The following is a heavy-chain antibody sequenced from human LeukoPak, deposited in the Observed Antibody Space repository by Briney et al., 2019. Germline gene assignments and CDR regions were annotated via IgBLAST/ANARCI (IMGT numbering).Heavy chain of an antibody. CDR3: TRVLGGSYHGGFDY. CDR1: GFTFSDHY. CDR2: TRNKANSYTT. D-gene: IGHD1-26*01. V-gene: IGHV3-72*01. J-gene: IGHJ4*03. Sequence: GGSLRLSCATSGFTFSDHYMDWVRQAPGEGLEWVGRTRNKANSYTTEYAASVKGRFTVSRDDSKNSLYLQINSLKTEDTAVYYCTRVLGGSYHGGFDYWGHGNLVTVSS.